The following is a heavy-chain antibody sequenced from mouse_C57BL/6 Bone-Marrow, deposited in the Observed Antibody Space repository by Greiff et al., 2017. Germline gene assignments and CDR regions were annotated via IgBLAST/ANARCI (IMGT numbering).Heavy chain of an antibody. J-gene: IGHJ2*01. V-gene: IGHV1-64*01. Sequence: VQLQQPGAELVKPGASVKLSCKASGYTFTSYWMHWVKQRPGQGLEWIGMIHPNSGSTNYNEKCKSKATLTVDKSSSTAYMQLSSLTSEDSAVYYCARWLLRGDYWGQGTTLTVSS. CDR2: IHPNSGST. D-gene: IGHD2-3*01. CDR1: GYTFTSYW. CDR3: ARWLLRGDY.